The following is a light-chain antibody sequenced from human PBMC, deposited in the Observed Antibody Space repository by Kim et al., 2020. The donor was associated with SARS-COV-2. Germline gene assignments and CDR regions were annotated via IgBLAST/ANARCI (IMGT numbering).Light chain of an antibody. CDR1: QSVLYSSNNKNY. Sequence: DIVMTQSPDSLAVSLGERATINCKSSQSVLYSSNNKNYLAWYQQKPGQPPKLLIYWASTRESGVPDRFSGSGSGTDFTLTISSLQAEDVAVYYCQQYYSPPLTFGGGTTV. CDR2: WAS. V-gene: IGKV4-1*01. J-gene: IGKJ4*01. CDR3: QQYYSPPLT.